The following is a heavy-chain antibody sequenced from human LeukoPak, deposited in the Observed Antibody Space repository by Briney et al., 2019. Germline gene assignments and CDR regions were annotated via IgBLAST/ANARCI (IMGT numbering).Heavy chain of an antibody. Sequence: PSETLSLTCTVSGGSISSYYWSWIRQPPGKGLEWIGYIYYSGSTNYNPSLKSRVTISVDTSKNQFSLKLSSVTAADTAVYYCARVGWVDNWNYEGYFQHWGQGTLVTVSS. CDR3: ARVGWVDNWNYEGYFQH. J-gene: IGHJ1*01. D-gene: IGHD1-7*01. CDR1: GGSISSYY. CDR2: IYYSGST. V-gene: IGHV4-59*01.